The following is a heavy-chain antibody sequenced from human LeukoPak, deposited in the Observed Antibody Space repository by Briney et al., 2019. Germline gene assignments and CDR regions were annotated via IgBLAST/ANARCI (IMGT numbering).Heavy chain of an antibody. CDR1: GGSISSYY. D-gene: IGHD1-26*01. J-gene: IGHJ4*02. CDR2: IYYSGST. V-gene: IGHV4-59*01. Sequence: SETLSLTCTDSGGSISSYYWSWIRQPPGKGLEWTGYIYYSGSTNYNPSLKSRVTISVDTSKNQFSLKLSSVTAADTAVYYCARGGSPGDLLGYWGQGTLVTVSS. CDR3: ARGGSPGDLLGY.